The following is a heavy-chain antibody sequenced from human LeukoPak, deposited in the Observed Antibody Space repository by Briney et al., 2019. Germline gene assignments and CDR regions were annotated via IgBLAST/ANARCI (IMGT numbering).Heavy chain of an antibody. V-gene: IGHV3-23*01. D-gene: IGHD3-9*01. J-gene: IGHJ3*02. Sequence: PGGSLRLSCAASGFTFSSYSMNWGRQAPGKGLEWVSAISGSGGSTYYADSVKGRFTISRDNSKNTLYLQMNSLSAEDTAVYYCAKLDTLTGYYHISARVPAGAFDIWGQGTMVTVSS. CDR2: ISGSGGST. CDR1: GFTFSSYS. CDR3: AKLDTLTGYYHISARVPAGAFDI.